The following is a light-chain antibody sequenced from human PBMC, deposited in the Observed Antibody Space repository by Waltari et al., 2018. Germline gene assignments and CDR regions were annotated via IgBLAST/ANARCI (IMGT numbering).Light chain of an antibody. J-gene: IGKJ2*01. CDR2: GAS. V-gene: IGKV3-20*01. Sequence: EIVLTQSPGTLSLSPGERATLSCRACQSVSSIYLAWYQQKPGQAPRLLIYGASSRATGIPDRFSGSGSGTDFTLTISRLEPEDFAVYYCQQYSSSPYTFGQGTKLEIK. CDR3: QQYSSSPYT. CDR1: QSVSSIY.